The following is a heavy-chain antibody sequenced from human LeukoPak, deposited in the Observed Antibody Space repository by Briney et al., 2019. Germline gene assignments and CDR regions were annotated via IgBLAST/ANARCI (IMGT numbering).Heavy chain of an antibody. Sequence: GRSLRLSCAASGFTFSSYGMHWVRQAPGKGLEWVAVISYDGTNKYYADSVKGRFTISRDNSKNTLYLQMNSLRAEDTAVYYCARGARGIVVVPAAGENWFDPWGQGTLVTVSS. CDR1: GFTFSSYG. CDR2: ISYDGTNK. D-gene: IGHD2-2*01. CDR3: ARGARGIVVVPAAGENWFDP. J-gene: IGHJ5*02. V-gene: IGHV3-30*03.